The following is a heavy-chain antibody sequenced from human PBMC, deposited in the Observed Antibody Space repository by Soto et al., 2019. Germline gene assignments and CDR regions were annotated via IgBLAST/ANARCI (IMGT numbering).Heavy chain of an antibody. CDR1: GGSISGFY. CDR2: IYSSGAT. CDR3: ARGPFCGNDCYFDV. Sequence: QVLLQEPGPRLVKPSETLSLTCTVAGGSISGFYWSWVRQPAGKGLEWIGRIYSSGATKYNPSLRNRVTMSVDTSTDQYSRNLASMTAADTAVYFCARGPFCGNDCYFDVWGQGTQVTVSS. V-gene: IGHV4-4*07. J-gene: IGHJ4*02. D-gene: IGHD2-21*02.